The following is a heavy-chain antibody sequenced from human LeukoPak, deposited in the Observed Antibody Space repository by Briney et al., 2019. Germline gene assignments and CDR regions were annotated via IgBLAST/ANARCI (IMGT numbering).Heavy chain of an antibody. CDR1: GGSIDSRSYY. Sequence: SETLSLTCTVSGGSIDSRSYYWDWIRQAPGKGLEWIGTIYHSGSTEYNPSLKSRVAIFVDTSKNQFSLILHSVAAADTAVYYCARRSEFDNTHYHYFDYWGQGALVAVSS. D-gene: IGHD2-15*01. J-gene: IGHJ4*02. CDR3: ARRSEFDNTHYHYFDY. V-gene: IGHV4-39*01. CDR2: IYHSGST.